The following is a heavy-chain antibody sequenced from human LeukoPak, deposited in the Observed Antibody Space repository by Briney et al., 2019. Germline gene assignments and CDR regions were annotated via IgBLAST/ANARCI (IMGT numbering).Heavy chain of an antibody. CDR1: GGSISSYY. D-gene: IGHD6-19*01. V-gene: IGHV4-59*01. J-gene: IGHJ3*02. CDR2: IYYSGST. Sequence: SETLSLTCTVSGGSISSYYWSWIRQPPGKGLEWIGYIYYSGSTNFNPSLKSRVTISVDTSKNQFSLKLSSVTAADTAVYYCARDWYSSGWYGAFDIWGQGTMVTVSS. CDR3: ARDWYSSGWYGAFDI.